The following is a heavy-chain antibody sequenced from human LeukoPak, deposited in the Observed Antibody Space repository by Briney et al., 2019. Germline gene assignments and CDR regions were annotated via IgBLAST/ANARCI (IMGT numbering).Heavy chain of an antibody. CDR1: GGSFSGYY. CDR3: ARTGRPYDILTGYYDT. Sequence: SETLSLTCAVYGGSFSGYYWSWIRQPPGKGLEWIGEINHSGSTNYNPSLKSRVTISVDTSMNQFSLKLSSVTAADTAVYYCARTGRPYDILTGYYDTWGQGTLVTVSS. D-gene: IGHD3-9*01. CDR2: INHSGST. V-gene: IGHV4-34*01. J-gene: IGHJ5*02.